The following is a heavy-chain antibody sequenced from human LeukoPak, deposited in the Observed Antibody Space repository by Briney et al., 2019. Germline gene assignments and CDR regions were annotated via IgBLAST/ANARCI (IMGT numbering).Heavy chain of an antibody. CDR2: IYTSGST. J-gene: IGHJ4*02. CDR1: GGSFSGYY. CDR3: ARGTYYDILTGYYQGDYFDY. V-gene: IGHV4-59*10. D-gene: IGHD3-9*01. Sequence: SETLSLTCAVYGGSFSGYYWSWIRQPPGKGLEWIGRIYTSGSTNYNPSLKSRVTMSVDTSKNQFSLKLSSVTATDTAVYYCARGTYYDILTGYYQGDYFDYWGQGTLVTVSS.